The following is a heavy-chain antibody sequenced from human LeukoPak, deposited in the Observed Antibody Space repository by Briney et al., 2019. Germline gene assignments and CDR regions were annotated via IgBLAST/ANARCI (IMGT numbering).Heavy chain of an antibody. V-gene: IGHV4-39*07. D-gene: IGHD2-21*02. CDR2: IYYSGST. CDR1: GGSISSSSYY. J-gene: IGHJ6*03. CDR3: ARGTCGGDCYGALSYYYYYYMDV. Sequence: SETLSLTCTVSGGSISSSSYYWGWIRQPPGKGLEWIGRIYYSGSTYYNPSLKSRVTISVDTSKNQFSLKLSSVTAADTAVYYCARGTCGGDCYGALSYYYYYYMDVWGKGTTVTVSS.